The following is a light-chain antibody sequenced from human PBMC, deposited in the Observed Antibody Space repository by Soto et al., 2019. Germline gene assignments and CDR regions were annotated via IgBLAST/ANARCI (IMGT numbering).Light chain of an antibody. CDR3: SSYAGSDNYV. J-gene: IGLJ1*01. CDR1: SSDTGDYNY. Sequence: QSVLTQPPSASGSPGQSVTISCSGTSSDTGDYNYVSWYQQHPGKAPKLMIYEVSKRPSGVPDRFSGSKSGNTASLTVSGLQAEDEADYYCSSYAGSDNYVLGTGTKVNVL. V-gene: IGLV2-8*01. CDR2: EVS.